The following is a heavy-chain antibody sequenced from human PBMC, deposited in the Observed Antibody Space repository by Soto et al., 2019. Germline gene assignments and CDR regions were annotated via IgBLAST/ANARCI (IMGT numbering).Heavy chain of an antibody. J-gene: IGHJ6*02. CDR1: GGSISSYY. Sequence: TETLSLTCTVSGGSISSYYWSWIRQPPGKGLEWIGYIYYSGSTNYNPSLKSRVTISVDTSKNQFSLKLSSVTAADTAVYYCARQPLRWPYGMDAWGQGTTVTVS. V-gene: IGHV4-59*01. CDR2: IYYSGST. D-gene: IGHD4-17*01. CDR3: ARQPLRWPYGMDA.